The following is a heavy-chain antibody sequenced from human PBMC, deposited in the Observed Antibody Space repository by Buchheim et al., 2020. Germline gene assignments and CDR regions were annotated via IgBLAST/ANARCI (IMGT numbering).Heavy chain of an antibody. CDR3: ARDRGWLQFDY. V-gene: IGHV3-7*01. CDR2: IKEDGSEK. J-gene: IGHJ4*02. CDR1: GSTFSSYW. D-gene: IGHD6-19*01. Sequence: EVQLVESGGGLVQPGVSLRLSCVASGSTFSSYWISWVRQAPGKGLEWVANIKEDGSEKYYMDSVKGRFTISRDNAKSSLYLQMNSLRAEDTAVYYCARDRGWLQFDYWGQGTL.